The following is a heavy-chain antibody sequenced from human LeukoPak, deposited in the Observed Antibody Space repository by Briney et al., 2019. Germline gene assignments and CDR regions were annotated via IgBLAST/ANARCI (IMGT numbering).Heavy chain of an antibody. CDR1: GGSISSISYY. CDR2: IYYSGST. J-gene: IGHJ6*03. CDR3: ARLSQWLAKAYYYYYYMNV. Sequence: SETLSRTCTVSGGSISSISYYWGWIRQPPGKGLEWIGSIYYSGSTYYIPSLNSLAAISVDTSNNQFSLKLSSVTAADTAVYYCARLSQWLAKAYYYYYYMNVWGKGTTVTVSS. V-gene: IGHV4-39*01. D-gene: IGHD6-19*01.